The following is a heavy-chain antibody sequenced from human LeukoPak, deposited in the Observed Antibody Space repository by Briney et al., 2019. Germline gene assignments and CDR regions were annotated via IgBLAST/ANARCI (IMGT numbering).Heavy chain of an antibody. D-gene: IGHD3-3*01. V-gene: IGHV3-49*03. Sequence: GRSLRLSCTASGFTFGDYAMSWFRQAPGKGLEWVGFIRSKAYGGTTEYAASVKGRFTISRDDSKNTLYLQMNSLKTEDTAVYYCTTEFATIFGEMTGAFDIWGQGTMVTVSS. CDR3: TTEFATIFGEMTGAFDI. CDR1: GFTFGDYA. J-gene: IGHJ3*02. CDR2: IRSKAYGGTT.